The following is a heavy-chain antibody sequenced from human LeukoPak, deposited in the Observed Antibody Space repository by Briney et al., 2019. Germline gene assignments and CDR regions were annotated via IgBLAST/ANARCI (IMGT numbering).Heavy chain of an antibody. CDR3: VKGHIDGEGYYYFDY. V-gene: IGHV3-23*01. CDR1: GFAFSSYA. CDR2: ISGSGGRT. Sequence: PGGSLRLSCAASGFAFSSYAMNWVRQAPGKGLEWVSSISGSGGRTYYADSVKGRFTISRDNSKNTLYLQMNSPRAEDTAVYYCVKGHIDGEGYYYFDYWGQGTLVTVPS. D-gene: IGHD3-22*01. J-gene: IGHJ4*02.